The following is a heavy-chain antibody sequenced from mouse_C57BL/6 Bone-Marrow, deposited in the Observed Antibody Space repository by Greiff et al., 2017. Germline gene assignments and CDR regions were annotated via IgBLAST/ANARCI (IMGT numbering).Heavy chain of an antibody. CDR2: INPSSGYT. CDR1: GYTFTSYW. CDR3: ARRVPHAMDY. V-gene: IGHV1-7*01. Sequence: QVQLQQSGAELAKPGASVKLSCKASGYTFTSYWMHWVKQRPGQGLEWIGYINPSSGYTKSNQTFKDKATLTADKSSRTAYMQLSSLTYKDSAVYYCARRVPHAMDYWGQGTSVTVSS. J-gene: IGHJ4*01.